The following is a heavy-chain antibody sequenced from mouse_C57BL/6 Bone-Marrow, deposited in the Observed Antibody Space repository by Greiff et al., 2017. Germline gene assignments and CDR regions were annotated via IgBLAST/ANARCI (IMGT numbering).Heavy chain of an antibody. V-gene: IGHV1-69*01. CDR3: ARPYYYGSSYFDY. CDR1: GYTFTSYW. D-gene: IGHD1-1*01. CDR2: IDPSDSYT. Sequence: QVQLQQSGAELVMPGASVKLSCKASGYTFTSYWMHWVKQRPGQGLEWIGEIDPSDSYTNYNQKFKGKSTVTVDKSSSTAYMHLSSLTSGDSAVYYCARPYYYGSSYFDYWGQGTTLTVSS. J-gene: IGHJ2*01.